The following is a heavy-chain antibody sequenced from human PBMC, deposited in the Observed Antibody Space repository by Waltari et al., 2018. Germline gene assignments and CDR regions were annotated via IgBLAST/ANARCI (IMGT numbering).Heavy chain of an antibody. CDR1: GFALSTYT. J-gene: IGHJ2*01. CDR2: ITSKSTYI. CDR3: ARDPGNPIDWYFDL. V-gene: IGHV3-21*06. Sequence: EVQLVESGGGLVEPGGRLRPPVAASGFALSTYTMTWVRQAPGKGLEWFSSITSKSTYIHYADSVKGRFTISRDNAKNSLYLQMNSLKAEDTAFYYCARDPGNPIDWYFDLWGRGTLVTVSS.